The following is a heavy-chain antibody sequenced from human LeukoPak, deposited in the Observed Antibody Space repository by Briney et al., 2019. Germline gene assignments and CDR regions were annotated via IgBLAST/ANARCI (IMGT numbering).Heavy chain of an antibody. J-gene: IGHJ4*02. V-gene: IGHV1-8*01. D-gene: IGHD6-13*01. CDR2: MNPNSGNT. CDR1: GYTFTSYD. Sequence: ASVTVSCKASGYTFTSYDINWVRQATGQGLEWMGWMNPNSGNTGYAQKFQGRVTMTRNTSISTAYMELSSLRSEDTAVYYCARGGQQLESSHFDYWGQGTLVTVSS. CDR3: ARGGQQLESSHFDY.